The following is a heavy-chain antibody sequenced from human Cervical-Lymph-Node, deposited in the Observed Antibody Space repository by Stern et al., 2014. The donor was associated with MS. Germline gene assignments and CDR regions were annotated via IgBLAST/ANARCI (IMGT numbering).Heavy chain of an antibody. D-gene: IGHD4/OR15-4a*01. CDR2: IYWDDDK. J-gene: IGHJ4*02. CDR3: AHGLEIRLWAAY. V-gene: IGHV2-5*02. CDR1: GFSLSTSGVG. Sequence: QVTLESGPTLVKPTQTLTLTCTFSGFSLSTSGVGAGWIRQPPGKALEWLALIYWDDDKRYSPSLKSRLTITKDTSKNQVVLTMPNMDPVDTATYYCAHGLEIRLWAAYWGQGTLVTVSS.